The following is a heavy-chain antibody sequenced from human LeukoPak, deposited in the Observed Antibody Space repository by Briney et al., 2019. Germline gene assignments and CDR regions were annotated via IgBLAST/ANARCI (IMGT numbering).Heavy chain of an antibody. J-gene: IGHJ4*02. CDR1: GGSISSYY. CDR3: ARGEQQLIY. D-gene: IGHD6-13*01. CDR2: IYYSGST. Sequence: SETLSLTCTVSGGSISSYYWSWIRQPPGKGLEWIGYIYYSGSTNYNPSLKSRVTISVDTSKNQFSLKLSSVTAADTAVYYCARGEQQLIYWGQGTLVTVSS. V-gene: IGHV4-59*01.